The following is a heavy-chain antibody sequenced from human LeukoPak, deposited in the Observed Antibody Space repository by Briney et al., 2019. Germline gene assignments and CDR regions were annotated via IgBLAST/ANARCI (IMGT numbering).Heavy chain of an antibody. D-gene: IGHD4-17*01. CDR1: GFTFSSYA. J-gene: IGHJ6*02. CDR3: AKVTGYGDYYYYYYGMDV. Sequence: GGSLRLSCAASGFTFSSYAMSWVRQAPGKGLEWVSAISGSGGSTYYADSVKGRFTISRDNSKNTLYLQMNSLRAEDTAVYYCAKVTGYGDYYYYYYGMDVWGQGTTVTVSS. V-gene: IGHV3-23*01. CDR2: ISGSGGST.